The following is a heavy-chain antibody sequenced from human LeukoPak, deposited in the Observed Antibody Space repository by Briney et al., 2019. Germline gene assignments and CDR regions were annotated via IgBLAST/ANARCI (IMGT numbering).Heavy chain of an antibody. Sequence: PSETLSPTCTVPGGSISSTSYYWAWIRQPPGLGLEWVGTIYYSGTTYYTPSLRSRVSISVYTSTHQFSLKLSSVTDADTAVYDCARRAIVVVPAADPSITNWFDPWGQGTLVTVSS. V-gene: IGHV4-39*01. CDR1: GGSISSTSYY. CDR2: IYYSGTT. J-gene: IGHJ5*02. CDR3: ARRAIVVVPAADPSITNWFDP. D-gene: IGHD2-2*01.